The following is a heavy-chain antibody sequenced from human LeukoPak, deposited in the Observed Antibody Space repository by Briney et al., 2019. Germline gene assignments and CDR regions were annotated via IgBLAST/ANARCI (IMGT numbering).Heavy chain of an antibody. CDR1: GFTFSSRW. V-gene: IGHV3-74*03. Sequence: TGGSLRLSCAASGFTFSSRWMHWVRRAQGKGLVWVSGISSDGSTTQYADSVRGRFTISRDNAKNTLYLQMHSLRAEDTAVYYCATSPRYSDSRWGQGTLVTVSS. D-gene: IGHD3-22*01. CDR2: ISSDGSTT. J-gene: IGHJ4*02. CDR3: ATSPRYSDSR.